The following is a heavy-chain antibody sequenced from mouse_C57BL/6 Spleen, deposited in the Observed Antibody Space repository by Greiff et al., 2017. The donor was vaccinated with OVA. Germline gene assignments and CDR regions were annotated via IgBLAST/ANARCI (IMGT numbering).Heavy chain of an antibody. D-gene: IGHD2-1*01. J-gene: IGHJ1*03. CDR2: IHPNSGST. V-gene: IGHV1-64*01. CDR3: ARPYGNYPYWYFDV. CDR1: GYTFTSYW. Sequence: VQLQQPGAELVKPGASVKLSCKASGYTFTSYWMHWVKQRPGQGLEWIGMIHPNSGSTNYNEKFKSKATLTVDTSSSTAYMQLSSLTSEDSAVYYCARPYGNYPYWYFDVWGTGTTVTVSS.